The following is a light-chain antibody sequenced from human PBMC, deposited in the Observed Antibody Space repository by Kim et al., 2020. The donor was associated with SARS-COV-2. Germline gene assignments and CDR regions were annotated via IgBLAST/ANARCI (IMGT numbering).Light chain of an antibody. CDR1: QGITNH. V-gene: IGKV1-27*01. Sequence: DIQMTQSPPSLSASVGDRVTITCRASQGITNHLAWYQQKPGKVPKLLIYAASTLVSGVPSRFCGSGSGTDFTLTISSLQPEDVATYYCQKYNSAPQTFGQGTKVDIK. J-gene: IGKJ1*01. CDR3: QKYNSAPQT. CDR2: AAS.